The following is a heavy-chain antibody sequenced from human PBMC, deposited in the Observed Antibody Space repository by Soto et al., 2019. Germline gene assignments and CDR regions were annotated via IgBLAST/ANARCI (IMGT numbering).Heavy chain of an antibody. CDR1: GYTFTGYY. Sequence: ASVKVSCKASGYTFTGYYMHWVRQAPGQGLEWMGWINPNSGGTNYAQKFQGWVTMTRDTSISTAYMELSRLRSDDTAVYYCARGVYSQQLVNKWFDPWGQGTLVTVSS. V-gene: IGHV1-2*04. CDR2: INPNSGGT. D-gene: IGHD6-13*01. J-gene: IGHJ5*02. CDR3: ARGVYSQQLVNKWFDP.